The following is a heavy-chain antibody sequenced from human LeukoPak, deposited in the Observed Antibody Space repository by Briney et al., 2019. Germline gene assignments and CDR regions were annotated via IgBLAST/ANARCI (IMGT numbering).Heavy chain of an antibody. CDR3: ARARAGDGFWFDS. V-gene: IGHV1-18*01. Sequence: ASVKVSCKASGYTFTTYGISWVRQAPGQGLEWMGWISPYNGNTNYAQKVQGRVTMTTDTSTNTAYMELRSLRSDDTAVYYCARARAGDGFWFDSWGQGTLVTVSS. CDR1: GYTFTTYG. D-gene: IGHD3-10*01. J-gene: IGHJ5*01. CDR2: ISPYNGNT.